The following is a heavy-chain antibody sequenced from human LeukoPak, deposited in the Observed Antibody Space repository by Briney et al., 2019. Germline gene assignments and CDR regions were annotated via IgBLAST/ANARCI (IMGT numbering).Heavy chain of an antibody. D-gene: IGHD4-17*01. Sequence: GGSLRLSCAASGFTFSSYAMTWVRQAPGEGLQWVSDISGSGSSTYYADSVRGRFTISRDNSKNTLYLQMNSLRAEDTAVYYCAREVVGRFDYGDYGGYWYFDFWGRGTLVTVSS. V-gene: IGHV3-23*01. J-gene: IGHJ2*01. CDR2: ISGSGSST. CDR3: AREVVGRFDYGDYGGYWYFDF. CDR1: GFTFSSYA.